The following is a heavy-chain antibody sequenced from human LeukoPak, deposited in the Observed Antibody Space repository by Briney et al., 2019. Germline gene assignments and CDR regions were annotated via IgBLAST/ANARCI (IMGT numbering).Heavy chain of an antibody. Sequence: GASVKVSCKASGGTFSSYAISWVRQAPGQGLEWMGGIIPIFGTANYAQKFQGRVTITADESTSTAYMELSSLRSEDTAVYYCATPKYYDILTGYYDNVDTAMVGISALDYWGQGTLVTVSS. CDR2: IIPIFGTA. D-gene: IGHD3-9*01. V-gene: IGHV1-69*13. CDR1: GGTFSSYA. CDR3: ATPKYYDILTGYYDNVDTAMVGISALDY. J-gene: IGHJ4*02.